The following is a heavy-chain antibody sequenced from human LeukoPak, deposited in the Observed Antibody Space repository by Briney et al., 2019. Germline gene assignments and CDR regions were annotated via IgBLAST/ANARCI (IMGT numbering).Heavy chain of an antibody. D-gene: IGHD3-10*01. Sequence: SQTLSLTCAISGDSVSSNSAAWNWIRQSPSRGLEWLGRTYYRSKWYNDYAVSVKSRITINPDTSKNQFSLQLNSVTPEDTAVYYCARGGGYYGSGSYYTYYFDYWGQGTLVTVSS. CDR1: GDSVSSNSAA. CDR2: TYYRSKWYN. CDR3: ARGGGYYGSGSYYTYYFDY. J-gene: IGHJ4*02. V-gene: IGHV6-1*01.